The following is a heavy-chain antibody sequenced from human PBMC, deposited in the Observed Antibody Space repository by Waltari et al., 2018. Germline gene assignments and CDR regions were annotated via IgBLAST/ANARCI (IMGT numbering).Heavy chain of an antibody. Sequence: EVQLLESGGGLVHPGGSLRLSCAASGFTFSNHAMSWVRQAPGKGLEWVSVISYDGLAIDSADSVRDRFTISRDNSRNTLYLEMNSLRVEDTAVYYCARDWRRSLEFFDWLLFALDFWGQGTLVAVSS. J-gene: IGHJ4*02. V-gene: IGHV3-23*01. CDR1: GFTFSNHA. CDR2: ISYDGLAI. CDR3: ARDWRRSLEFFDWLLFALDF. D-gene: IGHD3-3*02.